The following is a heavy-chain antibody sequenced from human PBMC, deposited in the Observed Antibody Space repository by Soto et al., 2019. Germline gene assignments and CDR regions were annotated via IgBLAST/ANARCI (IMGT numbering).Heavy chain of an antibody. Sequence: ASVKVSCKASGYTFTDYALHWVRQAPGQRLEWMGWSNVGNVNRKYSQKFQGRLTITRDMSASTVYMELTGLTSEDTAVYYCVRGFGEGWFDPWGQGTLVTVSS. CDR2: SNVGNVNR. D-gene: IGHD3-16*01. CDR1: GYTFTDYA. J-gene: IGHJ5*02. CDR3: VRGFGEGWFDP. V-gene: IGHV1-3*01.